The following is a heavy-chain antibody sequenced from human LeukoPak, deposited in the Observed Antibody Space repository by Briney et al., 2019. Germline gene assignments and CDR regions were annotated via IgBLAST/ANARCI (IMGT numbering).Heavy chain of an antibody. V-gene: IGHV4-59*01. Sequence: SETLSLTCTVSGGSISSYYWSWIRQPPGKGLEWIGYIYYSGSTSYNPSLKSRVTISVDTSKNQFSLKLSSVTAADTAVYYCARGNVVLGYCSSTSCRYYYYGMDVWGQRTTVTVSS. J-gene: IGHJ6*02. CDR2: IYYSGST. CDR3: ARGNVVLGYCSSTSCRYYYYGMDV. CDR1: GGSISSYY. D-gene: IGHD2-2*01.